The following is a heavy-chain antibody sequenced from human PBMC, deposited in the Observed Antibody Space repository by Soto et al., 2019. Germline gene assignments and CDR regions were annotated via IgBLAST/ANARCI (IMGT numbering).Heavy chain of an antibody. CDR1: GYTFTSYD. CDR3: ARVGDSYTDDYYYYGMDV. CDR2: MNPNSGNT. V-gene: IGHV1-8*01. D-gene: IGHD2-2*02. J-gene: IGHJ6*02. Sequence: ASVKVSCKASGYTFTSYDINWVRQATGQGLEWMGWMNPNSGNTGYAQKFQGRVTMTRNTSISTAYMELSSLRSEDTAVYYCARVGDSYTDDYYYYGMDVWRQGTTVTVSS.